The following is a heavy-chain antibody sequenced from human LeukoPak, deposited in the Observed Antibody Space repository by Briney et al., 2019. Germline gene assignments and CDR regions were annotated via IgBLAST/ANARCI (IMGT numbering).Heavy chain of an antibody. J-gene: IGHJ4*02. CDR2: INHSGST. Sequence: SETLSLTCTVSGGSISSYYWSWIRQPPGKGLEWIGEINHSGSTNYNPSLKSRVTISVDTSKNQFSLKLSSVTAADTAVYYCARGRGAPGYFDYWGQGTLVTVSS. CDR1: GGSISSYY. CDR3: ARGRGAPGYFDY. D-gene: IGHD3-16*01. V-gene: IGHV4-34*01.